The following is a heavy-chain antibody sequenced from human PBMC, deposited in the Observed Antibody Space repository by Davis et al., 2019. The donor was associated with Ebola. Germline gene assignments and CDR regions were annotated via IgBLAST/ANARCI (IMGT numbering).Heavy chain of an antibody. CDR2: IYPGDSDT. J-gene: IGHJ3*02. V-gene: IGHV5-51*01. D-gene: IGHD3-22*01. CDR3: ARGGRGYSPGDALDI. Sequence: GGSLRLSCKGSGYSFTNYWIGWVRQMPGKGLEWMGIIYPGDSDTRYSPSFLGQVTIAADKSISTAYLQWSSLKASDTAIYYCARGGRGYSPGDALDIWGQGTMVTVSS. CDR1: GYSFTNYW.